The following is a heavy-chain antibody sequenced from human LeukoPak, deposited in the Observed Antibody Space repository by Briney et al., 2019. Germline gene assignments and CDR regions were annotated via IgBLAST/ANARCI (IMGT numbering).Heavy chain of an antibody. J-gene: IGHJ6*03. Sequence: GASVKVSCRASGYTFTGYYMHWVRQAPGQGLEWMGWINPNSGDSNYAQNFQGRVTLTRDTSISTAYMELSRLRSDDTAVYYCARDTTLRYFDWPPHCYYMDVWGKGTTVTISS. V-gene: IGHV1-2*02. CDR1: GYTFTGYY. D-gene: IGHD3-9*01. CDR2: INPNSGDS. CDR3: ARDTTLRYFDWPPHCYYMDV.